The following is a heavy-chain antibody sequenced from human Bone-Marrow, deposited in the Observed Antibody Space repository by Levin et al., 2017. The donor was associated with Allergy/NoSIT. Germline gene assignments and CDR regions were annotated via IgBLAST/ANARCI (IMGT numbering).Heavy chain of an antibody. CDR1: GYMFSHYG. D-gene: IGHD6-19*01. Sequence: GESLKISCKASGYMFSHYGITWVRQAPGQGLEWMGWISVYNDYTNYAERFEDKITLTADTATNTAYLEVWSLRSDDTAIYYCARDFSPYSIGATGGNFWGQGTLVTVSS. CDR3: ARDFSPYSIGATGGNF. V-gene: IGHV1-18*01. CDR2: ISVYNDYT. J-gene: IGHJ4*01.